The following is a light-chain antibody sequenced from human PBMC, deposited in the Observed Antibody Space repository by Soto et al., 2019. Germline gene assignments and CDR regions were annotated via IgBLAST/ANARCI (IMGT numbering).Light chain of an antibody. CDR3: QQLYSYSS. CDR2: AAS. V-gene: IGKV1-9*01. J-gene: IGKJ5*01. CDR1: QDIGRY. Sequence: DIQLTQSPSFVSASVGERVTITCRASQDIGRYLAWYQQKPGEAPKLLISAASTLQSGVPSRFSGSGSGTEFPFTISYLLPEDFATYYCQQLYSYSSFGQGTRLETK.